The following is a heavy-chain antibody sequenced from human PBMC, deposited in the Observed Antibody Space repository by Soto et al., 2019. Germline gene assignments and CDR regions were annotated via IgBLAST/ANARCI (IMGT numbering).Heavy chain of an antibody. D-gene: IGHD5-18*01. CDR3: TRGLRGYSSGKVYFDS. Sequence: PGGSLRLSCTVSGFTFGDYAVGWFRQAPGKGLEWVGFIRSKTYGGTTDYAASVKGRFTISGDDSKSIAYLQMNSLQTEDTAVYYCTRGLRGYSSGKVYFDSWGQGALVTVSS. V-gene: IGHV3-49*03. CDR2: IRSKTYGGTT. CDR1: GFTFGDYA. J-gene: IGHJ4*02.